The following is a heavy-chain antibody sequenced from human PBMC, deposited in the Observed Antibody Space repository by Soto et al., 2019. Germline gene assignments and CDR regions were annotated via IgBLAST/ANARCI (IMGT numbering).Heavy chain of an antibody. CDR3: ARGGGTTLAPLP. D-gene: IGHD3-16*01. J-gene: IGHJ5*02. CDR2: INPNSGAT. V-gene: IGHV1-2*02. Sequence: QVQLLQSGAEVKKPGASVKVFCKASGYTFTGYFMHWVRQAPGEGLEWMGWINPNSGATKYAPKFQGRVTMTRDTSNRTAYLELSRLTSDDTAIYYCARGGGTTLAPLPWGQGTPVTVSS. CDR1: GYTFTGYF.